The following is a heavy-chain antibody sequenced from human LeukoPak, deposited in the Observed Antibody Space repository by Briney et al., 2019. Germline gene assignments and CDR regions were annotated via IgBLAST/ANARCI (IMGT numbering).Heavy chain of an antibody. CDR3: SRPHSTHDYAFDI. CDR1: GASISSYY. Sequence: KPSETLSLTCPASGASISSYYWRWIRQPPGKGLEWIGYIYDSASTNYNPSLESRVTISVDTSKNQVSLRLRSVTVADTAVYYCSRPHSTHDYAFDIWGQGTLVTVSS. CDR2: IYDSAST. D-gene: IGHD5-12*01. J-gene: IGHJ3*02. V-gene: IGHV4-59*12.